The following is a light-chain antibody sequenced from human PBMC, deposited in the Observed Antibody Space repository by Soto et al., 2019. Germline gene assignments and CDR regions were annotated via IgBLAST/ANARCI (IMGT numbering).Light chain of an antibody. V-gene: IGKV1-8*01. Sequence: AIRMTQSPSSFSASTGDRVTITCRASQDISSYLAWYQQKPGKAPKLLIYAASTLQSGVPSRFSGSGPGTDVTLTISCLQSEDFATYYCQQYYSYPRTFGQGTKVEIK. CDR2: AAS. CDR3: QQYYSYPRT. J-gene: IGKJ1*01. CDR1: QDISSY.